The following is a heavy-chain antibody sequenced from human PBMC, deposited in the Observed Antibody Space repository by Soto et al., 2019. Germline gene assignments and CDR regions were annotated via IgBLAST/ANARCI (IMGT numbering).Heavy chain of an antibody. CDR2: INHSGST. CDR1: GGAFSGYY. Sequence: QVQLQQWGAGLLKPSETLSLTCAVYGGAFSGYYWTWIRQHPGTGLEWIGEINHSGSTNYNPSLKSRVTISVDTSKHQFSLKLTSVTAADTAVYYCARDKITGLFDYWGQGTLVTCSS. J-gene: IGHJ4*02. D-gene: IGHD2-8*02. V-gene: IGHV4-34*01. CDR3: ARDKITGLFDY.